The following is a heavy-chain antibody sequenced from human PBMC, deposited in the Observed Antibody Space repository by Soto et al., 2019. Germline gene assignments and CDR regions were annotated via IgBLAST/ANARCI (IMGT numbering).Heavy chain of an antibody. V-gene: IGHV3-30*03. CDR1: GFTFSSYG. J-gene: IGHJ3*02. Sequence: GGSLRLSCAASGFTFSSYGMHWVRQAPGKGLEWVAIISYDGSNTYYADSVKGRFTISRDNSKNTLYLQMNSLRAEDTAVYYCARRSPSWAFDIWGQGTMVTVSS. D-gene: IGHD2-15*01. CDR2: ISYDGSNT. CDR3: ARRSPSWAFDI.